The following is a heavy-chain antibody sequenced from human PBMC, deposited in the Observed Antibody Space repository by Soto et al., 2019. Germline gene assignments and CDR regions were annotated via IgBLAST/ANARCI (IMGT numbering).Heavy chain of an antibody. Sequence: QVQLVQSGAEEKKPGASVKVSCKASGYTFTSYAMHWVRQAPGQRLEWMGWINAGNGNTKYSQKFQGRVTITRDTAASTAYMELSSLRSEATAVYYCAGSIVVVTALDYWGQGTLVTVSS. J-gene: IGHJ4*02. CDR1: GYTFTSYA. V-gene: IGHV1-3*05. CDR2: INAGNGNT. D-gene: IGHD2-21*02. CDR3: AGSIVVVTALDY.